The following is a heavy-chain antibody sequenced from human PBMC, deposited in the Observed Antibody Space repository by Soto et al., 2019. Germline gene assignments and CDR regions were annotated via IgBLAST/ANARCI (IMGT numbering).Heavy chain of an antibody. CDR1: GASIPYGGYS. Sequence: LSLTCTFSGASIPYGGYSWSWIRQPPGKGLEWIGYISHLENTFYNPFFQSRLTLSIDRSKNQFSPNLASLTTADTAVYSCARGGGYDPFDYWGQGTLVTVSS. CDR2: ISHLENT. CDR3: ARGGGYDPFDY. J-gene: IGHJ4*02. V-gene: IGHV4-30-2*01. D-gene: IGHD5-12*01.